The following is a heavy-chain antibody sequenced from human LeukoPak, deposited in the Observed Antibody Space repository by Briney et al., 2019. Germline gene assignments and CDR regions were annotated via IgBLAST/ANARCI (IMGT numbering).Heavy chain of an antibody. J-gene: IGHJ4*02. V-gene: IGHV4-30-2*01. CDR2: IYHSGST. Sequence: SETLSLTCAVSGGSISSGGYSWSWIRQPPGKGLEWIGYIYHSGSTYYNPSLKSRVTISVDRSKNQFSLKLSSVTAADTAVYYCARYSSSRYYFDYWGQGTLVTVSS. CDR3: ARYSSSRYYFDY. CDR1: GGSISSGGYS. D-gene: IGHD6-13*01.